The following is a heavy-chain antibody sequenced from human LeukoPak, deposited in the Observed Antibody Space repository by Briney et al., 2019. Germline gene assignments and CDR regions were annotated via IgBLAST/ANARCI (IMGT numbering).Heavy chain of an antibody. CDR2: ISRSGVAT. Sequence: GGSLRLSCAASGFTFTSFAMSWVRQAPGKGLEGVSTISRSGVATYYANSVKGRFTISRDNSKNTVYLQMNSLRAEDTAIYYCAKHSHDGSAPYYEVQLDYWGQGTLVTVSS. CDR1: GFTFTSFA. J-gene: IGHJ4*02. V-gene: IGHV3-23*01. CDR3: AKHSHDGSAPYYEVQLDY. D-gene: IGHD3-22*01.